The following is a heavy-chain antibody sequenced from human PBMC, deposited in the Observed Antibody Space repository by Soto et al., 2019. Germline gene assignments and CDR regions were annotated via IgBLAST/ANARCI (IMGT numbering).Heavy chain of an antibody. CDR3: ARTISGYYRTPDHHAFDI. CDR1: GFIFNNYW. J-gene: IGHJ3*02. V-gene: IGHV3-74*01. D-gene: IGHD3-22*01. CDR2: IQSDGSST. Sequence: GGSLRLSCAASGFIFNNYWMHWVRQVPGKGLMWVSRIQSDGSSTSYADSVKGRFTISRDNAKNTLYLQMNSLRAEDTAVYYCARTISGYYRTPDHHAFDIWGQGTMVTVSS.